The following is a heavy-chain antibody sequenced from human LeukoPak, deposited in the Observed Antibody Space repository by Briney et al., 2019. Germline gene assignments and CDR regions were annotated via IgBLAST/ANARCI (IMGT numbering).Heavy chain of an antibody. CDR3: ARVGEGYDFWSGYSPSGAFDI. CDR1: GGSISSYC. D-gene: IGHD3-3*01. CDR2: IYTIGST. J-gene: IGHJ3*02. Sequence: PSETLSLTCTVSGGSISSYCWSWIRQPAGKGLEWIGRIYTIGSTNYNPSLKSRVTMSVDTSKNQFSLKLSSVTAADTAVYYCARVGEGYDFWSGYSPSGAFDIWGQGTMVTVSS. V-gene: IGHV4-4*07.